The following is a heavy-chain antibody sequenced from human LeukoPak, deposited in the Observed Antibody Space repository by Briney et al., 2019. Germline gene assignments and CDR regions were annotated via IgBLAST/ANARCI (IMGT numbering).Heavy chain of an antibody. Sequence: ASVKVSCKASGYTFTGYYMHGVRQAPGQGLEGMGWINPNRGGTNYAQKFQGRVTNTRDTSISTAYMELSRLRSDDTAVYYCARDPGYYDSSGYYRVDAFDIWGQGTMVTVSS. CDR1: GYTFTGYY. D-gene: IGHD3-22*01. CDR3: ARDPGYYDSSGYYRVDAFDI. J-gene: IGHJ3*02. CDR2: INPNRGGT. V-gene: IGHV1-2*02.